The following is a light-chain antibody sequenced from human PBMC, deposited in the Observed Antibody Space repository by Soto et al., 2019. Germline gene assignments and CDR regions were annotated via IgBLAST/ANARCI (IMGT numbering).Light chain of an antibody. Sequence: DIVVTQSPESLAVSLGETATIDCKSSQSVLSNSNNKNFLAWFQQKPGQPPKLLISWALTRQSGVPDRFSGSGSGTDFTLTISSLQAEDVAVYYCQQYYSSPITFGQGTRLEI. CDR2: WAL. V-gene: IGKV4-1*01. CDR1: QSVLSNSNNKNF. CDR3: QQYYSSPIT. J-gene: IGKJ5*01.